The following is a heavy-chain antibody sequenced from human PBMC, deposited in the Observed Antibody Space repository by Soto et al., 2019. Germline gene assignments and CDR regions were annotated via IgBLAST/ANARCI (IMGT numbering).Heavy chain of an antibody. J-gene: IGHJ4*02. D-gene: IGHD5-18*01. V-gene: IGHV4-31*03. CDR2: IYYSGST. CDR3: ARASAMVRMFDY. Sequence: QVQLQESGPGLVKPSQTLSLTCTVSGGSISSGGYYWSWIRQHPGKGLEWIGYIYYSGSTYYNPSLKRRVTISVDTYKNQISLKLSSVTAADTAVYYCARASAMVRMFDYWGQGTLVTVSS. CDR1: GGSISSGGYY.